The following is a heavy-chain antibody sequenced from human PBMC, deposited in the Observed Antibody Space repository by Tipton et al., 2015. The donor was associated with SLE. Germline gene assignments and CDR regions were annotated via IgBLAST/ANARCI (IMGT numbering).Heavy chain of an antibody. J-gene: IGHJ6*02. CDR2: INHSGGT. V-gene: IGHV4-34*01. D-gene: IGHD3-3*01. CDR3: ARGRLLEWLSTYYYYYGMDV. Sequence: TLSLTCAVYGGSFGDDYWSWIRQPPGKGLEWIGEINHSGGTNDNPSLKSRVTISVDTSKNQFSLKLSSVTAADTAVYYCARGRLLEWLSTYYYYYGMDVWGHGTTVTVSS. CDR1: GGSFGDDY.